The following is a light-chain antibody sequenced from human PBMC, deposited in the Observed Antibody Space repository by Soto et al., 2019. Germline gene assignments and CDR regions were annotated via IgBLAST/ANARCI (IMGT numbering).Light chain of an antibody. J-gene: IGKJ5*01. V-gene: IGKV3-11*01. CDR1: QSVSTY. Sequence: EIVFTQSLATLCLSRGDISTLFSRASQSVSTYLAWYQQKPGQAPRLLIYDASNRATGIPARFSGSGSGTDFTLTISSLEPEDFAVYYCQQRSNWATFGQGTRLEIK. CDR2: DAS. CDR3: QQRSNWAT.